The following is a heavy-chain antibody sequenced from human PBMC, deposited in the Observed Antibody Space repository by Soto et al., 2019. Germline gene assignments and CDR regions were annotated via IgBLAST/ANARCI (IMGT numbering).Heavy chain of an antibody. CDR1: GFTFSSYW. CDR2: MNQDGSQN. CDR3: ARDDGWGWRRFES. J-gene: IGHJ4*02. V-gene: IGHV3-7*01. D-gene: IGHD3-16*01. Sequence: EVQLVESGGGLVQPGGSLRLSCAASGFTFSSYWMSWVRQAPGKGLEWVANMNQDGSQNFYVDSVKGRFTISRDNAKTSLYLQVNRLRDEERGGYCCARDDGWGWRRFESRGRGTLVTLPS.